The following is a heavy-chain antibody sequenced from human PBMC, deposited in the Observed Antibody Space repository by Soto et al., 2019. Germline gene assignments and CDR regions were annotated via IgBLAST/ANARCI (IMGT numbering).Heavy chain of an antibody. J-gene: IGHJ1*01. Sequence: GGSLRLSCAASGFSFSSAWMSGVRQTPEKGLEWVGRSKSKSDGGTTDYAAPVKGRFTISRDDSENTLYLQMNSLRAEDTAVYYCARDLMATNPPGDFQHWGQGTLVTVSS. CDR2: SKSKSDGGTT. V-gene: IGHV3-15*01. CDR3: ARDLMATNPPGDFQH. CDR1: GFSFSSAW. D-gene: IGHD5-12*01.